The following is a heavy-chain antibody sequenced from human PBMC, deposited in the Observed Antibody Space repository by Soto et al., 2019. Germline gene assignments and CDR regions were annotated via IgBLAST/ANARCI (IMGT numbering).Heavy chain of an antibody. J-gene: IGHJ4*02. CDR1: GYTLTNYG. V-gene: IGHV1-18*01. CDR3: ARVGGVKGYHYVDAFDY. CDR2: ISGYNGNT. D-gene: IGHD4-17*01. Sequence: GASVKVSCKASGYTLTNYGFNWVRQAPGQGLEWMGWISGYNGNTNYARKFQGRVTMTTDTSTNIAYMELRSLRSDDTAVYYCARVGGVKGYHYVDAFDYWGQGILVTVSS.